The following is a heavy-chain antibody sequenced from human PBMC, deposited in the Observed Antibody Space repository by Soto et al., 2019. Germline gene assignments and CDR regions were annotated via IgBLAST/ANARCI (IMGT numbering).Heavy chain of an antibody. CDR2: ISYDGSNK. D-gene: IGHD2-15*01. J-gene: IGHJ1*01. CDR1: GFTFSSYA. CDR3: AREGYCSGGSCYPQYFQH. V-gene: IGHV3-30-3*01. Sequence: HPGGSLRLSCAASGFTFSSYAMHWVRQAPGKGLEWVAVISYDGSNKYYADSVKGRFTISRDNSKNTLYLQMNSLRAEDTAVYYCAREGYCSGGSCYPQYFQHWGQGTLVTVSS.